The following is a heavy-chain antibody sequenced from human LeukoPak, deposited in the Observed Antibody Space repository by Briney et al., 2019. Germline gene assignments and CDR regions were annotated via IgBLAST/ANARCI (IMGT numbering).Heavy chain of an antibody. CDR1: GGSFSGYY. J-gene: IGHJ6*02. Sequence: SETLSLTCAVYGGSFSGYYWSWIRQPPGKGLEWIGEINHSGSTNYNPSLKSRVTISVDTSKNQFSLHLNSVTPEDTAVYYCARSSNTWFYDFFYAMDVWGQGTTVTVSS. CDR3: ARSSNTWFYDFFYAMDV. CDR2: INHSGST. D-gene: IGHD3/OR15-3a*01. V-gene: IGHV4-34*01.